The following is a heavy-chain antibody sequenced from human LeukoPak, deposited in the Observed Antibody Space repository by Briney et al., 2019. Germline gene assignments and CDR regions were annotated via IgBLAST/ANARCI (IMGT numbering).Heavy chain of an antibody. D-gene: IGHD3-16*02. CDR1: GFTFSSYW. CDR3: ARVNRWFDP. CDR2: IKEDGREK. V-gene: IGHV3-7*01. J-gene: IGHJ5*02. Sequence: PGGSLRLSCAASGFTFSSYWMSWVRQAPGKGLEWVVNIKEDGREKYYVDSVKGRFTISRDNAKNSLYLEINSLRAEDTAVYYCARVNRWFDPWGQGTLVTVSS.